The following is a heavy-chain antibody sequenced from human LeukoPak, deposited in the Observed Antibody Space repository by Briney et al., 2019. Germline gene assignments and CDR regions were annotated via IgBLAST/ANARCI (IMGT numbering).Heavy chain of an antibody. Sequence: GESLKISCKGSGYSFTSYWIGWVRQMPGKGLEWMGIIYPGDSDTRYSPSFQGQVTISADKPISTAYLQWSSLKASDTAMYYCARQYYCSSTSCYGGRWFDPWGQGTLVTVSS. J-gene: IGHJ5*02. CDR1: GYSFTSYW. D-gene: IGHD2-2*01. V-gene: IGHV5-51*01. CDR2: IYPGDSDT. CDR3: ARQYYCSSTSCYGGRWFDP.